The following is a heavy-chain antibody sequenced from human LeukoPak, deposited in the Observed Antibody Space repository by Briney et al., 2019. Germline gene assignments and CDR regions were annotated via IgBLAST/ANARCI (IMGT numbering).Heavy chain of an antibody. V-gene: IGHV3-23*01. Sequence: GGSLRLSCTASGFTFSSYGMSWVRQAPGKGLEWVAAISGSGGSTYYADSVKGRFTISRDNSKNTLYLQMNSLRAEDTAVYYCAKSYGSGSYYNQVPDYWGQGTLVTVSS. CDR1: GFTFSSYG. CDR2: ISGSGGST. CDR3: AKSYGSGSYYNQVPDY. D-gene: IGHD3-10*01. J-gene: IGHJ4*02.